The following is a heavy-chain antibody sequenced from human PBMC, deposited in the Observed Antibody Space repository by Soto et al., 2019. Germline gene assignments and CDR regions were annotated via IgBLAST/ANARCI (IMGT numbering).Heavy chain of an antibody. V-gene: IGHV5-51*01. CDR2: IYPGDSDT. CDR1: GYSFTSYW. Sequence: GESLKISCKGSGYSFTSYWIGWVRQMPGKGLEWMGIIYPGDSDTRYSPSFQGQVTISADKSISTAYLQWSSLKASDTAMYYCARFRGHPRKPANNWFDPWGQGTLVTVSS. J-gene: IGHJ5*02. CDR3: ARFRGHPRKPANNWFDP.